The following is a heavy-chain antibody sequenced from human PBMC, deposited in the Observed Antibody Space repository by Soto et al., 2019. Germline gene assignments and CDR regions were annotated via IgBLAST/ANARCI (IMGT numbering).Heavy chain of an antibody. CDR2: ISSSSSYI. V-gene: IGHV3-21*01. J-gene: IGHJ6*03. CDR3: ARENDYSSPYYYYMDV. CDR1: GFTFSSYS. Sequence: GGSLRLSCAASGFTFSSYSMNWVRQAPGKGLEWVSSISSSSSYIYYADSVKDRFTISRDNAKNSLYLQMNSLRAEDTAVHYCARENDYSSPYYYYMDVWGKGTTVTVSS. D-gene: IGHD4-4*01.